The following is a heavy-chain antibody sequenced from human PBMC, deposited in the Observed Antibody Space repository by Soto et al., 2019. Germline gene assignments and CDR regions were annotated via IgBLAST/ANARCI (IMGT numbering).Heavy chain of an antibody. CDR3: AREADYYGSGSYYYYYYGMDV. Sequence: GGSLRLSCAASGFTFSSYGMHWVHQAPGKGLEWVAVIWYDGSNKYYADSVKGRFTISRDNSKNTLYLQMNSLRAEDTAVYYCAREADYYGSGSYYYYYYGMDVWGQGTTVTVSS. J-gene: IGHJ6*02. CDR2: IWYDGSNK. D-gene: IGHD3-10*01. CDR1: GFTFSSYG. V-gene: IGHV3-33*01.